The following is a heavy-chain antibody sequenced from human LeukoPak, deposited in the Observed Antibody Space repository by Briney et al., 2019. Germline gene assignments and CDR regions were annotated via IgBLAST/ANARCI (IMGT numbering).Heavy chain of an antibody. J-gene: IGHJ4*02. CDR3: ASPDTPRAVSHSGDWYYFDY. D-gene: IGHD3-9*01. CDR1: GFTFNTFA. V-gene: IGHV3-23*01. CDR2: ISASGDTT. Sequence: GGSLRLSCAASGFTFNTFAMSWVRQAPGKGLEWVSVISASGDTTYYADSMKGRFTISRDNFKNTLFLQMNSLRDEDTAVYFCASPDTPRAVSHSGDWYYFDYWGQGTLVTVSS.